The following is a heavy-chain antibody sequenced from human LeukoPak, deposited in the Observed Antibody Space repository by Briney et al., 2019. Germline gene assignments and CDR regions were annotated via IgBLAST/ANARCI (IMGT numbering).Heavy chain of an antibody. J-gene: IGHJ5*02. CDR1: GGSISSSSYY. CDR2: IYYSATT. Sequence: SETLSLTCAVSGGSISSSSYYWGWIRQPPGKGLEWIGSIYYSATTYYNPSLKSRVSISVDTSKNQFSLKLSSVSAADTAVYYCARSSGYLFDPWGQGILVTVSS. CDR3: ARSSGYLFDP. V-gene: IGHV4-39*01. D-gene: IGHD3-22*01.